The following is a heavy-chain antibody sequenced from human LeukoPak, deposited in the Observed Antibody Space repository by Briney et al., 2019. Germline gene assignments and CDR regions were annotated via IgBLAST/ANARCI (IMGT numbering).Heavy chain of an antibody. CDR1: GGSISSGSYY. CDR3: ARGDYGDYLGMDV. D-gene: IGHD4-17*01. Sequence: PSETLSLTCTVSGGSISSGSYYWSWIRQPAGKGLEWIGRIYTSGSTNYNPSLKSRVTISVDTSKNQFSLKLSSVTAADTAVYYCARGDYGDYLGMDVWGKGTTVTISS. J-gene: IGHJ6*04. V-gene: IGHV4-61*02. CDR2: IYTSGST.